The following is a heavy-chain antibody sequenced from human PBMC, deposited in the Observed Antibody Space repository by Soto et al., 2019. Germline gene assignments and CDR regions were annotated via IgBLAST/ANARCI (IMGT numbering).Heavy chain of an antibody. CDR2: VRYDGGTE. J-gene: IGHJ4*02. CDR1: GFTFSTYG. CDR3: AKDNGDSFGYFDY. V-gene: IGHV3-33*03. D-gene: IGHD4-17*01. Sequence: PGGSLRLSCAASGFTFSTYGMHWVRQAPGKGLEYVAGVRYDGGTEYYADSVRGRFTISRDNSKNTLYLQMNNLRADDTAVYYCAKDNGDSFGYFDYWGQGTLVTVSS.